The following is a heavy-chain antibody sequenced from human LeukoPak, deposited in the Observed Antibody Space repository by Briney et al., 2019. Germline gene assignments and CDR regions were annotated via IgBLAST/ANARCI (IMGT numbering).Heavy chain of an antibody. D-gene: IGHD3-3*01. J-gene: IGHJ6*03. Sequence: GGSLRLSRAASGFTFSSYSMNWVRQAPGKGLEWVSSISSSSSYIYYADSVKGRFTISRDNAKNSLYLQMNSLRAEDTAVYYCARVRFLEWNYYYYYMDVWGKGTTVTVSS. CDR2: ISSSSSYI. CDR1: GFTFSSYS. CDR3: ARVRFLEWNYYYYYMDV. V-gene: IGHV3-21*01.